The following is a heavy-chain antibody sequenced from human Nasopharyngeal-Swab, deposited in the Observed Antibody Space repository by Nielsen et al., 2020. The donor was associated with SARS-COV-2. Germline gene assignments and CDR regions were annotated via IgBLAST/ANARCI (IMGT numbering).Heavy chain of an antibody. V-gene: IGHV1-69*04. CDR3: ARIHFVVGRGYFTGLDV. CDR2: INPILGIA. D-gene: IGHD2-21*01. CDR1: GGTFNTHA. Sequence: SSVKVSCKASGGTFNTHAINWVRQAPGQGLEWMGRINPILGIADNAQKFQDRVTITVDKSTSTAYMGLRSLTSEDTAVYYCARIHFVVGRGYFTGLDVWGQGTSVTVSS. J-gene: IGHJ6*02.